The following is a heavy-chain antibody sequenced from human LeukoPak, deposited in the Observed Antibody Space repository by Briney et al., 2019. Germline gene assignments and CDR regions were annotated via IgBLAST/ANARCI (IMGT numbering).Heavy chain of an antibody. D-gene: IGHD6-13*01. CDR2: IYYSGST. CDR1: GGSISSYY. V-gene: IGHV4-59*01. J-gene: IGHJ4*02. CDR3: ARDTARGKGSSSWYALDPTENYCDC. Sequence: SETLPLTCTVSGGSISSYYWSWIRQPPGKGLEWIGYIYYSGSTNYNPALKSRVTISVDTSKNQFSLKLSSVTAADTAVYYCARDTARGKGSSSWYALDPTENYCDCWGQGTLVTVSS.